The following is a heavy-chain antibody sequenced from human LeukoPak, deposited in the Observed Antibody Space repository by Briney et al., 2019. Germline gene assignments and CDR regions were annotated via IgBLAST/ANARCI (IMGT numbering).Heavy chain of an antibody. V-gene: IGHV3-9*01. J-gene: IGHJ4*02. CDR2: ISWNSGSI. CDR1: GFTFDDYA. CDR3: AKFALRGGYFDY. D-gene: IGHD3-10*01. Sequence: PGGSLRLSCAASGFTFDDYAMHWVRQASGKGLEWVSGISWNSGSIGYADSVKGRFTISRDNAKNSLYLQMNSLRAEDTALYYCAKFALRGGYFDYWGQGTLVTVSS.